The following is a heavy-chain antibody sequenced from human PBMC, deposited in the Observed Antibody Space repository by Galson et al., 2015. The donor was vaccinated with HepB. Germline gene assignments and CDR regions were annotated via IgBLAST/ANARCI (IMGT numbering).Heavy chain of an antibody. D-gene: IGHD3-10*01. CDR1: GFTFSSYE. V-gene: IGHV3-48*03. CDR2: ISSSGSTV. J-gene: IGHJ2*01. Sequence: SLRLSCAASGFTFSSYEMNWVRQAPGKGLEWVSYISSSGSTVFYADSVKGRLTISRDNAKNSLSLQMNSLRAEDTAVYYCARDGRSGSYGLGFDLWGRGTLVTVSS. CDR3: ARDGRSGSYGLGFDL.